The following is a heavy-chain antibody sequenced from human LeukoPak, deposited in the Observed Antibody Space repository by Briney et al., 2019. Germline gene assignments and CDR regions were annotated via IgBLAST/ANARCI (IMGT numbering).Heavy chain of an antibody. CDR2: ISSSSSYI. J-gene: IGHJ4*02. Sequence: GGSLRLSCAASGFTFSSYSMNWVRQAPGKGLEWVSSISSSSSYIYYADSVKGRFTISRDNAKNSLYLQMNSLRAEDTAVYYCARDPRDENGDWCFDYWGQGTLVTVSS. D-gene: IGHD3/OR15-3a*01. V-gene: IGHV3-21*01. CDR1: GFTFSSYS. CDR3: ARDPRDENGDWCFDY.